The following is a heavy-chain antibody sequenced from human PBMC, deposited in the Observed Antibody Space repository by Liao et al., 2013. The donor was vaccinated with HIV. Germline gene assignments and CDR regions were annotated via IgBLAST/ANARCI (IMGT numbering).Heavy chain of an antibody. CDR3: ARCTRTGAHDF. Sequence: QLQLQESGPGLVKPSETLSLTCSVSGGSISRSDFFWGWIRQPPGKGLEWIGHFYYSGSNTYNPSLKSRLTISSDTSKNQFSLKLNSVTAADTAVYYCARCTRTGAHDFWGRGTLVSVSS. CDR1: GGSISRSDFF. J-gene: IGHJ4*02. CDR2: FYYSGSN. D-gene: IGHD3/OR15-3a*01. V-gene: IGHV4-39*07.